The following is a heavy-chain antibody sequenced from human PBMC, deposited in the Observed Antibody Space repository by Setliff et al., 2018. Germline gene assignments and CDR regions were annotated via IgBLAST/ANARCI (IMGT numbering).Heavy chain of an antibody. J-gene: IGHJ6*02. CDR2: IYHNGNT. CDR3: VRDRTAYSYGLDV. Sequence: SETLSLTCTVSGGSISPYFWSWIRQPPGKGLEWIGYIYHNGNTNFNPSLKTRVTMSVDPSKNQFALNLRSVTAADTAVYYCVRDRTAYSYGLDVWGHGTTVTVSS. D-gene: IGHD5-18*01. V-gene: IGHV4-59*01. CDR1: GGSISPYF.